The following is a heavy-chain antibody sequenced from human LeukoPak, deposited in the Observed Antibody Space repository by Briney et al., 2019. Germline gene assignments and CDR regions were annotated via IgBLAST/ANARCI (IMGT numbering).Heavy chain of an antibody. D-gene: IGHD5-18*01. CDR2: ISYDGSNK. Sequence: PGGSLRLSCAASGFTFSSYAMHWVRQAPGKGLEWVAVISYDGSNKYYADSVKGRFTISRDNSKNTLYLQMNSLRAEDTAVYYCVRDFLATKYSYAYHRGYFDYWGQGTLVTVSS. CDR3: VRDFLATKYSYAYHRGYFDY. J-gene: IGHJ4*02. CDR1: GFTFSSYA. V-gene: IGHV3-30*01.